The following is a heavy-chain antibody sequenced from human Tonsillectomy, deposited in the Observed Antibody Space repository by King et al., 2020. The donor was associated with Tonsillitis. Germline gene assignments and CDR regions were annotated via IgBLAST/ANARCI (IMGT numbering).Heavy chain of an antibody. V-gene: IGHV3-15*01. CDR3: TTTRRVTAAGTGGDFDN. D-gene: IGHD6-13*01. Sequence: VQLVESGGGLVKPGGSLRLSCAASGFTFSDAWMSWVRQAPGKGLEWVGRIKSKTDGETTDYIAPVRGRFAVSRDDARNSLYLQINSLQTEDTAVYYCTTTRRVTAAGTGGDFDNWGQGTQVTVSS. CDR1: GFTFSDAW. J-gene: IGHJ4*02. CDR2: IKSKTDGETT.